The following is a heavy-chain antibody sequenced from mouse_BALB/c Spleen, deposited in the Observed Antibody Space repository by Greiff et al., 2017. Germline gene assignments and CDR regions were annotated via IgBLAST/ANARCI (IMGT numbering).Heavy chain of an antibody. J-gene: IGHJ4*01. Sequence: EVQVVESGGDLVKPGGSLKLSCAASGFTFSSYGMSWVRQTPDKRLEWVATISSGGSYTYYPDSVKGRFTISRDNAKNTLYLQMSSLKSEDTAMYYCARSYGNYSYYYAMDYWGQGTSVTVSS. D-gene: IGHD2-10*02. CDR3: ARSYGNYSYYYAMDY. CDR1: GFTFSSYG. V-gene: IGHV5-6*01. CDR2: ISSGGSYT.